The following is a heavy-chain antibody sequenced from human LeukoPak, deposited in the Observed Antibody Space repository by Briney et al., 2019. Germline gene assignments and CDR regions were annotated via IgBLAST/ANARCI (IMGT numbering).Heavy chain of an antibody. CDR1: GYTFTSYG. CDR3: ARDPGSWSSGCFDY. D-gene: IGHD6-19*01. V-gene: IGHV1-18*01. J-gene: IGHJ4*02. Sequence: ASVKVSCKASGYTFTSYGISWVRQAPGQGLEWMGWISAYNGNTNYAQKLQGRVTMTTDTSTSTAYMELRSLRSDDTAVYYCARDPGSWSSGCFDYWGQGTLVTVSS. CDR2: ISAYNGNT.